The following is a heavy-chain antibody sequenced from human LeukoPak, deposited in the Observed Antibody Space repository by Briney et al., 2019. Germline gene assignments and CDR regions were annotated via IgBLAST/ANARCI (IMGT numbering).Heavy chain of an antibody. J-gene: IGHJ4*02. CDR1: AFTFSDFW. CDR3: AREGREMTGFDY. D-gene: IGHD1-14*01. V-gene: IGHV3-7*01. CDR2: IKQAGNEK. Sequence: GGSLRLSCEASAFTFSDFWISWVRQTPGKGLEWVANIKQAGNEKHYVDSVRGRFTISRDNAKNSLYLQMNSLRVEDTAVYYCAREGREMTGFDYWGQGTLVTVSP.